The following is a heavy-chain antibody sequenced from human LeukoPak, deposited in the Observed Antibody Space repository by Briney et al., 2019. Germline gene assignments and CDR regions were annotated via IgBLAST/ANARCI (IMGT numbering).Heavy chain of an antibody. V-gene: IGHV1-24*01. CDR3: ATDFLRRRRFDY. CDR1: GYTLTELS. J-gene: IGHJ4*02. CDR2: FDPEDGET. Sequence: ASVTVSCKVSGYTLTELSMHWVRQAPGKGLEWMGGFDPEDGETIYAQKFQGRVTMTEDTSTDTAYMELSSLRSEDTAVYYCATDFLRRRRFDYWGQGTLVTVSS. D-gene: IGHD4-17*01.